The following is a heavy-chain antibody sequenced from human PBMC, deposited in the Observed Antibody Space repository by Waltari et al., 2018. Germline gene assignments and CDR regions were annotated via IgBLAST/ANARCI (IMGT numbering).Heavy chain of an antibody. CDR3: ATSRDAAGND. CDR2: INHDGSGK. V-gene: IGHV3-7*01. D-gene: IGHD6-13*01. CDR1: GFTFPNYW. Sequence: EVQLVESGGGLVQPGGSLRLPCAPSGFTFPNYWLSWVHQAPGKGLEWLANINHDGSGKFFLGSVKGRFTISRDNAKKSVYLQMNSLTGEDTAVYYCATSRDAAGNDWGQGTLVTVSS. J-gene: IGHJ4*02.